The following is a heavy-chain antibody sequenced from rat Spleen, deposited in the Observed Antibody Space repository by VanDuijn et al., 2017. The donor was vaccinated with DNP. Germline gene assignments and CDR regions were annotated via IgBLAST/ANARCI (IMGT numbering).Heavy chain of an antibody. V-gene: IGHV5-7*01. CDR2: ITYDGSST. CDR3: AREVNNNFFFDY. CDR1: GFTFSDYN. J-gene: IGHJ2*01. D-gene: IGHD1-10*01. Sequence: EVQLVESGGGLVQPGRSLKLSCAASGFTFSDYNMAWVRQAPKKGLEWVATITYDGSSTYYRDSVKGRFTISRDNAKNTLYLQMNSLRSEDTATYYCAREVNNNFFFDYWGQGVMVSVSS.